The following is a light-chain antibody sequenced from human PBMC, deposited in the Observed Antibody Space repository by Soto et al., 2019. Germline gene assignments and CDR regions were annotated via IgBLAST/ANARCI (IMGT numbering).Light chain of an antibody. CDR2: DAS. Sequence: IVLTQSPDTLSVSPGESAALSCLASQSVSSNLAWHQQKPGQAPRILMYDASTRATGISARFSGSGSGTEFTLTISSLQSEDFAVYYCQQYHNWPITFGQGTRLEI. J-gene: IGKJ5*01. CDR1: QSVSSN. V-gene: IGKV3-15*01. CDR3: QQYHNWPIT.